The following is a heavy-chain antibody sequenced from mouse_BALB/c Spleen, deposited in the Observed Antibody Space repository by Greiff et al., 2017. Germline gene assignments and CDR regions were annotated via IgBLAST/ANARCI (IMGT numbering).Heavy chain of an antibody. CDR2: ISYSGST. D-gene: IGHD2-10*02. Sequence: EVKLVESGPSLVKPSQTLSLTCSVTGDSITSGYWNWIRKFPGNKLEYMGYISYSGSTYYNPSLKSRISITRDTSKNQYYLQLNSVTTEDTATYYCARGKYGNYDWYFDVWGAGTTVTVSS. CDR3: ARGKYGNYDWYFDV. CDR1: GDSITSGY. J-gene: IGHJ1*01. V-gene: IGHV3-8*02.